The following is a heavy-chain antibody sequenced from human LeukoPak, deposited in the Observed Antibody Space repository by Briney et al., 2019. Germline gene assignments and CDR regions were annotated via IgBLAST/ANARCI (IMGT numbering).Heavy chain of an antibody. CDR2: IIPIFGTA. D-gene: IGHD4-17*01. J-gene: IGHJ5*02. CDR1: GGTFSSYA. V-gene: IGHV1-69*05. Sequence: ASVKVSCKASGGTFSSYAISWVRQAPAQGLEWMGRIIPIFGTANYAQKFQGRVTITTDESTSTAYMELSSLRSEDTAVYYCARDWTTVTLFRQDHNWFDPWGQGTLVTVSS. CDR3: ARDWTTVTLFRQDHNWFDP.